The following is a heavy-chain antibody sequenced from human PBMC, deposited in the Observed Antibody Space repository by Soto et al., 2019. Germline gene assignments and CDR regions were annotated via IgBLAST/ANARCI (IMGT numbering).Heavy chain of an antibody. J-gene: IGHJ6*03. CDR2: IKQDGSEK. CDR1: GFTFSSYW. V-gene: IGHV3-7*04. Sequence: GGSLRLSCAASGFTFSSYWMSWVRQAPGKGLEWVANIKQDGSEKYYVDSVKGRFTISRDNAKNSLYLQMNSLRAEDTAVYYCARGLRYSPDYYYMDVWGKGTTVTVSS. D-gene: IGHD3-9*01. CDR3: ARGLRYSPDYYYMDV.